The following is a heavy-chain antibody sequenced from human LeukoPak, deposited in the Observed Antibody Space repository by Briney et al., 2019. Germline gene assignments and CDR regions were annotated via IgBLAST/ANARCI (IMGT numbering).Heavy chain of an antibody. CDR1: GFSLSNARMG. V-gene: IGHV2-26*01. D-gene: IGHD3-10*01. Sequence: ESGPTLVNPTETLTLTCTVSGFSLSNARMGVSWIRQPPGKALEWLAHIFSNDEKSYSTSLKSRLTISKDTSKSQVVLTMTNMDPVDTATYYCARIQSAYSSGSQNWFDPWGQGTLVTVSS. CDR3: ARIQSAYSSGSQNWFDP. CDR2: IFSNDEK. J-gene: IGHJ5*02.